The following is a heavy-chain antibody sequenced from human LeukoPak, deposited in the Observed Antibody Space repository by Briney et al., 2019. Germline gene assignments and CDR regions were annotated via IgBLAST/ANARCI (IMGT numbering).Heavy chain of an antibody. CDR2: IIPILGIA. V-gene: IGHV1-69*04. J-gene: IGHJ4*02. CDR3: ARDQDDGYNYEGADY. Sequence: SVKVSCKDSGGTFSSYAISWVRQAPGQGLEWMGRIIPILGIANYAQKFQGRVTITADKYTSTAYMELSSLRSEDTAVYYCARDQDDGYNYEGADYWGQGTLVTVSS. D-gene: IGHD5-24*01. CDR1: GGTFSSYA.